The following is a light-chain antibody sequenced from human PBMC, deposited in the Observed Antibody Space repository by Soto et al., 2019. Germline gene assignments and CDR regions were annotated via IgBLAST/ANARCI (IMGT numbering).Light chain of an antibody. CDR1: QSVSSSY. Sequence: EIVLTQSPGTLSLSPGERATLSCRASQSVSSSYLAWYQQKPGQAPRLLIYGASIRATGIPDRFSGSRSGTDFTLTISKLEPEDFAVYYYQQYGSSPLTFGGGTKVEIK. J-gene: IGKJ4*01. V-gene: IGKV3-20*01. CDR2: GAS. CDR3: QQYGSSPLT.